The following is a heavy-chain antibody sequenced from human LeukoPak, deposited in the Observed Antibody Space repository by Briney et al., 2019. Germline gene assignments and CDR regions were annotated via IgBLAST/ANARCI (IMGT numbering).Heavy chain of an antibody. CDR3: ARGDYGGNLDY. V-gene: IGHV4-34*01. CDR1: GGSFSGYY. J-gene: IGHJ4*02. CDR2: INHSGST. Sequence: PSKTLSLTCAVYGGSFSGYYWSWIRQPPGKGLEWIGEINHSGSTNYNPSLKSRVTISVDTSKNQFSLKLSSVTAADTAVYYCARGDYGGNLDYWGQGTLVTVSS. D-gene: IGHD4-23*01.